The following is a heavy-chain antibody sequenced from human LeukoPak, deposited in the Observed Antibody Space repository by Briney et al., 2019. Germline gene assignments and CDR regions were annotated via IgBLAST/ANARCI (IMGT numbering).Heavy chain of an antibody. CDR2: INHSGST. CDR1: GGSFSGYY. D-gene: IGHD2-8*01. J-gene: IGHJ4*02. V-gene: IGHV4-34*01. Sequence: SETLSLTCAVYGGSFSGYYWSWIRQPPGKGLEWIGEINHSGSTNYNPSLKSRVTISVDTSKNQFSLKLSSVTAADTAVYYCSRENGAFSPFGYWGQGTLVTVLS. CDR3: SRENGAFSPFGY.